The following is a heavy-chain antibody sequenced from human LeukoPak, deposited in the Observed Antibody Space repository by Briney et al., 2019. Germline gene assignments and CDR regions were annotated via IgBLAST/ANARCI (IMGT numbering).Heavy chain of an antibody. D-gene: IGHD3-3*01. V-gene: IGHV4-39*01. CDR1: SGSISSSRYY. J-gene: IGHJ6*03. Sequence: SETLSLTCTVSSGSISSSRYYWGWIRQPPGKGLEWIGSIYYSGSTYYNLSLKSRVTISVDTSKNQFSLKLTSVTAADTAMYYCVRHEWNYYYYYVDVWGKGTTVTVSS. CDR2: IYYSGST. CDR3: VRHEWNYYYYYVDV.